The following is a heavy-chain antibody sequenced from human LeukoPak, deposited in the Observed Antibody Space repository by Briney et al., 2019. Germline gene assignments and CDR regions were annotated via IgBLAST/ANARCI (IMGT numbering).Heavy chain of an antibody. CDR3: ATPSGP. J-gene: IGHJ5*02. Sequence: GESLKISCKGSGYNFTNYWIGWVRQMSGKGLERMGIIHPGDSDIRYSPSFQGQVTISADKSISTAYLRWSSLKASDTAMYYCATPSGPWGQGTLVTVSS. CDR2: IHPGDSDI. V-gene: IGHV5-51*01. CDR1: GYNFTNYW. D-gene: IGHD3-10*01.